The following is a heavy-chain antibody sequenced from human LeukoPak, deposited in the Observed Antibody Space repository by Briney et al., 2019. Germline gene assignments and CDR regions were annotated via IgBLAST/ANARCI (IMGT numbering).Heavy chain of an antibody. J-gene: IGHJ3*02. D-gene: IGHD3-3*01. CDR1: GFTFSSYA. Sequence: GGSLRLSCAASGFTFSSYAMSWVRQAPGKGLEWVSGISGGGVSTYYADSVKGRFTISRDNSKNTLYLQMNSLRAEDTAVYYCAKDKDYDFWSGPRGAFDIWGQGTMVTVSS. CDR3: AKDKDYDFWSGPRGAFDI. CDR2: ISGGGVST. V-gene: IGHV3-23*01.